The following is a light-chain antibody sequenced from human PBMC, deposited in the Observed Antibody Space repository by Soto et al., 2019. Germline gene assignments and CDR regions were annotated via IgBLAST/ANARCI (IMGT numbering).Light chain of an antibody. V-gene: IGLV2-14*01. CDR1: SSDVGGYNY. Sequence: QSALTQPASVSGSPGQSITISCTGTSSDVGGYNYVSWYQQHPGKAPNLMIYDVSNRPSGVSNRFSGSKSGNTASLTISGLQSEDEADYYCSSYTSSSTLRVFGTGTKVTVL. J-gene: IGLJ1*01. CDR3: SSYTSSSTLRV. CDR2: DVS.